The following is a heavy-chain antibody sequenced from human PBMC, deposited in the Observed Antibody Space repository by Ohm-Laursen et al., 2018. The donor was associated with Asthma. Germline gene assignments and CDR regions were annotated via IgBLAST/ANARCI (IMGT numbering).Heavy chain of an antibody. CDR3: ARIPSSGWTQYYYYGMDV. J-gene: IGHJ6*02. Sequence: ESLRISCKGSGYSFTSYWIGWVRQMPGKGLERMGIIYPGDSDTRYSPSFQGQVTISADKSISTAYLQWSSLKASDTAMYYCARIPSSGWTQYYYYGMDVWGQGTTVTVSS. CDR1: GYSFTSYW. V-gene: IGHV5-51*01. CDR2: IYPGDSDT. D-gene: IGHD6-19*01.